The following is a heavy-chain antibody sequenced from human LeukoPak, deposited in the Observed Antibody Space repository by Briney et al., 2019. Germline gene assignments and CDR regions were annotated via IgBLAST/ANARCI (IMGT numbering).Heavy chain of an antibody. V-gene: IGHV1-69*13. CDR2: IIPIFGTA. CDR3: ARGGYYYDSSGYYLDY. J-gene: IGHJ4*02. CDR1: GGTFSSYA. D-gene: IGHD3-22*01. Sequence: ASVKVSCKASGGTFSSYANSWVRQAPGQGLEWMGGIIPIFGTANYAQKFQGRVTITAVESTSTAYMELSSLRSEDTAVYYCARGGYYYDSSGYYLDYWGQGTLVTVSS.